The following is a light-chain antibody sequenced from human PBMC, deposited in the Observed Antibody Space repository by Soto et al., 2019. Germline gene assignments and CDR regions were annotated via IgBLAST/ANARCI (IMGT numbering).Light chain of an antibody. CDR2: DAS. CDR1: ESVITY. Sequence: EIVLTQSPAILSLSPGERATLSCRASESVITYLAWFQQKPGQAPRLLIYDASNRATGIPARFSGSGSGTDFTLTISSLEPEVFAVYYCQQRYKWPPIPSGQGTRLEIK. J-gene: IGKJ5*01. V-gene: IGKV3-11*01. CDR3: QQRYKWPPIP.